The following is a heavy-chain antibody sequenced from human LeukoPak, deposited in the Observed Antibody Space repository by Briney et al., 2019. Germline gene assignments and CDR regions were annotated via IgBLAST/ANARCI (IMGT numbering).Heavy chain of an antibody. J-gene: IGHJ4*02. V-gene: IGHV4-38-2*01. CDR2: IYHSGST. D-gene: IGHD2-15*01. Sequence: PSETLSLTCAVSGYSISSGYYWGWIRQPPGKGLEWIGSIYHSGSTYYNPSLKSRVTISVDTSKNQFSLKLSSVTAADTAVYYCARYHCSGGSCYSLHFDYWGQGTLVTVSS. CDR1: GYSISSGYY. CDR3: ARYHCSGGSCYSLHFDY.